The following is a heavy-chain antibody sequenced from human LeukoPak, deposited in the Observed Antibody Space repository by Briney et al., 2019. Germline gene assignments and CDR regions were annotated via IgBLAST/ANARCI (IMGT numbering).Heavy chain of an antibody. J-gene: IGHJ4*02. V-gene: IGHV3-21*01. CDR3: ARDQDGGKYYYESSGYSH. CDR1: GFTFSSYG. CDR2: ISSGGHI. Sequence: GESLRLSCAASGFTFSSYGLNWVRQAPGKGLEWVSTISSGGHIYYEDSVNGRFTISRDNAKNSLYLQMNSLRAEDTAVYYCARDQDGGKYYYESSGYSHWGQGILVTVSS. D-gene: IGHD3-22*01.